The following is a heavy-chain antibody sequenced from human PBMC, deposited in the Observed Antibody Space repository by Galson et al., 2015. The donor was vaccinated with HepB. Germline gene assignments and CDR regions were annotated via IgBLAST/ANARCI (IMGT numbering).Heavy chain of an antibody. D-gene: IGHD2-15*01. V-gene: IGHV3-21*06. CDR1: GLTFSTYS. CDR3: ARDHPIVVVTATGGFDI. CDR2: ISSDSTYI. Sequence: SLRVSCEASGLTFSTYSMNWVRQAPGQGLEWVSCISSDSTYIYYVHSVKGRFTISRDNAKNSLYLQMNNLRAEDTAVYYCARDHPIVVVTATGGFDIWGQGTMVTVSS. J-gene: IGHJ3*02.